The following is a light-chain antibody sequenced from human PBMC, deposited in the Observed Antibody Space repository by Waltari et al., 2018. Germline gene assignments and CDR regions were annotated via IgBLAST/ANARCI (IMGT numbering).Light chain of an antibody. CDR2: AAS. CDR3: QQSYRTPQT. V-gene: IGKV1-39*01. J-gene: IGKJ1*01. CDR1: QSISSS. Sequence: DIQMTQPPSSLSASVGDRVTITCRASQSISSSFNWYQHKPGKAPKLLIYAASSLQSMVPSKFSGSGSGTDFTLTISSLQPEDFTTNDCQQSYRTPQTFGQGTNVEIK.